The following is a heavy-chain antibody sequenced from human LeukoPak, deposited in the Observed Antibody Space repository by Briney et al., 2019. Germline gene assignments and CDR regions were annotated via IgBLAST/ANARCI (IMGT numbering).Heavy chain of an antibody. Sequence: SETLSLTCTVSGGSISSGDYYWSWIRQPPGKGLEWIGYIYYSGSTYYNPSLKSRVTISVDTSKNPFSLKLCSVTAADTAVDYCASSPVRASAVEYFDLWGRGTLVTVSS. J-gene: IGHJ2*01. CDR1: GGSISSGDYY. CDR3: ASSPVRASAVEYFDL. D-gene: IGHD2-15*01. CDR2: IYYSGST. V-gene: IGHV4-30-4*01.